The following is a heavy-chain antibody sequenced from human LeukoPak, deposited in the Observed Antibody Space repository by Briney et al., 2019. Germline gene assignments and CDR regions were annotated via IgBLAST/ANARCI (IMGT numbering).Heavy chain of an antibody. CDR2: IRYDGSNK. CDR3: AKEYGYDYNYFYSMDV. D-gene: IGHD1-1*01. J-gene: IGHJ6*03. V-gene: IGHV3-30*02. Sequence: AGGCLRLSCAASGFTFSSYGIHLVRQAPGKGLEWVAFIRYDGSNKYHADSVKGRFTISRDNSKNTVYLQMNSLRAEDTAVYFCAKEYGYDYNYFYSMDVWGTGTTVTISS. CDR1: GFTFSSYG.